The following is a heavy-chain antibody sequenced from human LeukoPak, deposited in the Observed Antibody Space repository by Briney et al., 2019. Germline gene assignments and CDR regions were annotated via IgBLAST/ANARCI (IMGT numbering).Heavy chain of an antibody. Sequence: GGSLRLSCAASGFTFSSYGMHWVRQAPGKGLEWVAFIRYDGSNKYYADSVKGRFTISRDNSKNTLYLQMNSLRAEDTAVYYCAKRKGYCSSTSCYYNYYYMDVWGKGTTVTVSS. D-gene: IGHD2-2*01. CDR2: IRYDGSNK. V-gene: IGHV3-30*02. CDR1: GFTFSSYG. J-gene: IGHJ6*03. CDR3: AKRKGYCSSTSCYYNYYYMDV.